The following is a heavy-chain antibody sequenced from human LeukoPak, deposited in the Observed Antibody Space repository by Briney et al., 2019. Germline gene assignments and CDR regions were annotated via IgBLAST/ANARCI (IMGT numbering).Heavy chain of an antibody. CDR1: GFIVNSYV. D-gene: IGHD2-8*01. V-gene: IGHV3-23*01. Sequence: GGSLRLSCAASGFIVNSYVMSWVRQAPGKGLEWVSLIRGSGGSTYYADSVRGRFTIYRDNSKNTLYLQMNSLRAEDTAVYYCAKDMGYFTGMDVWGQGTTVTVSS. CDR2: IRGSGGST. CDR3: AKDMGYFTGMDV. J-gene: IGHJ6*02.